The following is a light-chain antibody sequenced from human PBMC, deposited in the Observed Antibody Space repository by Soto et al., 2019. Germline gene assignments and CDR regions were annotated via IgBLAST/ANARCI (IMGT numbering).Light chain of an antibody. Sequence: HSALTQPASVSGSPGQSITISCTGTSSDVGGYNYVSWYQQHPGKDPKLMIYEVSNRPSGVSHRFSGSKSGNTASLTISGLQAEEEAAYYCSSYTSSSTRVFGGGTKLTVL. CDR1: SSDVGGYNY. V-gene: IGLV2-14*01. CDR2: EVS. CDR3: SSYTSSSTRV. J-gene: IGLJ3*02.